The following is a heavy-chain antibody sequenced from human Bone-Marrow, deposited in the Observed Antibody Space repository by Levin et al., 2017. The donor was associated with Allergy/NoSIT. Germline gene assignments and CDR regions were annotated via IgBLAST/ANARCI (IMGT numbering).Heavy chain of an antibody. J-gene: IGHJ3*01. V-gene: IGHV3-74*03. CDR3: ARDLGDWKPLGAFDF. D-gene: IGHD3-16*01. CDR1: DFTFNNYW. CDR2: INSDGITT. Sequence: PGGSLRLSCAASDFTFNNYWMQWVRQAPGKGLVWDARINSDGITTTYADSVKGRFTISRDNARDTLYLQMNSLRAEDTAVYFCARDLGDWKPLGAFDFWGRGTLVAVSS.